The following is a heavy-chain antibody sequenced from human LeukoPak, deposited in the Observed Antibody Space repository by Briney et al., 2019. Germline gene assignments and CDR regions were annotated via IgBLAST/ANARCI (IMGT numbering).Heavy chain of an antibody. CDR3: AKDRGSGGDAFDI. D-gene: IGHD3-10*01. J-gene: IGHJ3*02. Sequence: SLKISCAASGFPFDDYAMHWVRQAPEKGLEWVSGISWNGLSIAYADSMKGRFTISRDNAKKSLHLQMNSLRVEDMALYYCAKDRGSGGDAFDIWGQGTMVTVSS. CDR1: GFPFDDYA. CDR2: ISWNGLSI. V-gene: IGHV3-9*03.